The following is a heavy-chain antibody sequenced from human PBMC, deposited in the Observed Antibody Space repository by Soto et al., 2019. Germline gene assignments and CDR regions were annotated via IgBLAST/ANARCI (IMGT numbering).Heavy chain of an antibody. Sequence: SETLSLTCTVSGASITSGAYYWTWVRQHPVKGLEWIGHIYYTGSTYYNPSLKSRLNISLDNSKNHFSLQLESMTAADTAIYYCARGSSFEPWGQGTMVTVSS. CDR3: ARGSSFEP. CDR2: IYYTGST. J-gene: IGHJ5*02. CDR1: GASITSGAYY. D-gene: IGHD6-19*01. V-gene: IGHV4-31*03.